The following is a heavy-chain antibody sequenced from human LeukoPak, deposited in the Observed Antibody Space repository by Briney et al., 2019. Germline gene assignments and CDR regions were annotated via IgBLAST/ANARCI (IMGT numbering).Heavy chain of an antibody. Sequence: PSETLSLTCTVSGVSISSYYWSWIRQPPGKGLEWIGYIYYSGSTNYNPSLKSRVTISVDTSKNQFSLKLSPVTAADTAVYYCARGYDSSGYYFDYWGQGTLVTVSS. V-gene: IGHV4-59*01. J-gene: IGHJ4*02. D-gene: IGHD3-22*01. CDR3: ARGYDSSGYYFDY. CDR1: GVSISSYY. CDR2: IYYSGST.